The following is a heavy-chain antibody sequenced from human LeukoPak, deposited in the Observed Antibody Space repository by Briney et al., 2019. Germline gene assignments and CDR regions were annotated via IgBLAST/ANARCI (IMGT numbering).Heavy chain of an antibody. J-gene: IGHJ6*02. V-gene: IGHV1-2*02. CDR2: INPNSGGT. Sequence: GASVNVSCKASGYTFTGYYMHWVRQAPGQGLEWMGWINPNSGGTNYAQKFQGRVTMTRDTSISTAYMELSRLRSDDTAVYYCARDRSMDKDYYGMDVWGQGTTVTVSS. CDR3: ARDRSMDKDYYGMDV. D-gene: IGHD3-10*01. CDR1: GYTFTGYY.